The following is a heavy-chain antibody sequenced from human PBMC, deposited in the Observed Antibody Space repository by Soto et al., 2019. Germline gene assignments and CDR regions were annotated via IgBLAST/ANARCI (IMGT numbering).Heavy chain of an antibody. CDR2: ISGSGGST. Sequence: GARRLSCAASGFTFSSYAMSWVRQAPGKGLEWVSAISGSGGSTYYADSVKGRFTISRDNSKNTLYLQMNSLRAEDTAVYYCAKTPYCSSTSCYNIPRYYYGMDVWGPGTTVSVS. D-gene: IGHD2-2*01. CDR1: GFTFSSYA. V-gene: IGHV3-23*01. CDR3: AKTPYCSSTSCYNIPRYYYGMDV. J-gene: IGHJ6*02.